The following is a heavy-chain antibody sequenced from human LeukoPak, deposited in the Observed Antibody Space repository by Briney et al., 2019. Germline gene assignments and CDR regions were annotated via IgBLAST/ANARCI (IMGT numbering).Heavy chain of an antibody. CDR1: GGSISSYY. CDR3: AGTYYYGSGSYLAAFDI. V-gene: IGHV4-4*07. D-gene: IGHD3-10*01. J-gene: IGHJ3*02. CDR2: IYTSGST. Sequence: KTSETLSLTCTVSGGSISSYYWSWIRQPAGKGLEWIGRIYTSGSTNYNPSLKSRVTISVDTSKNQFSLKLSSVTAADTAVYYCAGTYYYGSGSYLAAFDIWGQGTMVTVSS.